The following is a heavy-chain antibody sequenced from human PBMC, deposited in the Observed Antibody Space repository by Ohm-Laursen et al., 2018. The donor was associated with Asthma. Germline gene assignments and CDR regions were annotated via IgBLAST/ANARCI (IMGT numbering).Heavy chain of an antibody. CDR3: ARGNVVGGFDY. Sequence: SDTLSLTCTVSGDSVSGGNYHWSWIRQPPGKGLEWIGYVRDSGSTNYNPSLKSRVSISADTSKNQFSLKLSSVTAADTAVYYCARGNVVGGFDYWGQGTLVTVSS. J-gene: IGHJ4*02. V-gene: IGHV4-61*01. CDR1: GDSVSGGNYH. D-gene: IGHD1-26*01. CDR2: VRDSGST.